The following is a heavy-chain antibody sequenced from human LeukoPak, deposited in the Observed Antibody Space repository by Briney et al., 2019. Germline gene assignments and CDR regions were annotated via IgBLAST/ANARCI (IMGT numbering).Heavy chain of an antibody. D-gene: IGHD3-22*01. CDR2: ISWNSGSI. Sequence: GGSLRLSCAASGFTFDDYAMHWVRQAPGKGLEWASGISWNSGSIAYADSVRGRFTISRDNAKNSLYLQMNSLKIEDTAVYYCARSILCRDSSGYYPCAFDIWGQGTMVTVSS. CDR3: ARSILCRDSSGYYPCAFDI. CDR1: GFTFDDYA. V-gene: IGHV3-9*01. J-gene: IGHJ3*02.